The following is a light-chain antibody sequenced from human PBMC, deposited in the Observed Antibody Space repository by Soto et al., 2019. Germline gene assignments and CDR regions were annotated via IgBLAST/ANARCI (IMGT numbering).Light chain of an antibody. CDR3: QQYSNLWT. J-gene: IGKJ1*01. CDR1: QSVSSY. Sequence: EIGWTQSPATLSLSPGERATLSCRASQSVSSYLAWYQQKPGQAPRLLIYGASTRATGIPARFSGSGSGTEFTLTISSLQSEDFAVYYCQQYSNLWTFGQGTKV. CDR2: GAS. V-gene: IGKV3-15*01.